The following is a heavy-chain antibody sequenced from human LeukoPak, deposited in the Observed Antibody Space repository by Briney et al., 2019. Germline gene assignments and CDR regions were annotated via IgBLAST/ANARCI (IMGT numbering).Heavy chain of an antibody. CDR2: IKQDGSEK. D-gene: IGHD6-13*01. J-gene: IGHJ5*02. CDR3: ARESIAAAGNWFDP. CDR1: GFTFSSYW. Sequence: GGSLRLSCAASGFTFSSYWMSWVRQAPGKGLEWVASIKQDGSEKYYVDSVKGRFTISRDNAKNSLYLQMNSLRAEDTAVYYCARESIAAAGNWFDPWGQGTLVTVSS. V-gene: IGHV3-7*01.